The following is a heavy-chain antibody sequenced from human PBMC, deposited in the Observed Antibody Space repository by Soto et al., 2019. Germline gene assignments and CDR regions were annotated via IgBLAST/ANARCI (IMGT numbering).Heavy chain of an antibody. Sequence: GASVKVSCKASGGTFSSYAISWVRQAPGQGLEWMGGIIPIFGTANYAQKFQGRVTITADESTSTAYMELSSLRSEDTAVYYCARVAYPSIAADQKLSYSGGWYWFDPWGQGTLVTVSS. CDR2: IIPIFGTA. V-gene: IGHV1-69*13. D-gene: IGHD6-19*01. CDR3: ARVAYPSIAADQKLSYSGGWYWFDP. J-gene: IGHJ5*02. CDR1: GGTFSSYA.